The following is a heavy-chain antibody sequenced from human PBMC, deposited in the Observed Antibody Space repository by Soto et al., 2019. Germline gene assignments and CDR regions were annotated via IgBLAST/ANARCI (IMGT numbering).Heavy chain of an antibody. J-gene: IGHJ6*02. D-gene: IGHD6-19*01. CDR3: ARLGGQVSSGWYFRHGMDV. CDR2: ISYSGIT. V-gene: IGHV4-59*08. Sequence: QVQLQESGPGLVKPSETLSLTCTVSGGSFGSFYWSWIRQTPGKGLEWIGYISYSGITNYNPSLKSRVTMSIDTSKNQFSLGLTSVTAADTAVFYCARLGGQVSSGWYFRHGMDVWGQGTTVTVSS. CDR1: GGSFGSFY.